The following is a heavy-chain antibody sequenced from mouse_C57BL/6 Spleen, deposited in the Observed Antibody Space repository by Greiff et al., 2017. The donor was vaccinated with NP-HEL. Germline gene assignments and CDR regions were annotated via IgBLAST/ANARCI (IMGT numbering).Heavy chain of an antibody. D-gene: IGHD1-1*01. J-gene: IGHJ4*01. CDR1: GYTFTSYW. CDR3: ARGATVVATKGYYYAMDY. CDR2: IHPNSGST. V-gene: IGHV1-64*01. Sequence: VQLQQSGAELVKPGASVKLSCKASGYTFTSYWMHWVKQRPGQGLEWIGMIHPNSGSTNYNEKFKSKATLTVDKSSSTAYMQLSSLTSEDSAVYYCARGATVVATKGYYYAMDYWGQGTSVTVSS.